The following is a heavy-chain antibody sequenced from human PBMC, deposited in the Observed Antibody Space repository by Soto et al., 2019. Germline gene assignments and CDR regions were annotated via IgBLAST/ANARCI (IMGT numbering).Heavy chain of an antibody. J-gene: IGHJ6*02. Sequence: VASVKVSCKASGYTFTSYYMHWVRQAPGQGLEWMGIINPSGGSTSYAQKFQGRVTMTRDTSTSTVYMELSSLRSEDTAVYYCARELLYYYDSSGEYYYYGMDVWGQGTTVTVSS. D-gene: IGHD3-22*01. CDR3: ARELLYYYDSSGEYYYYGMDV. CDR1: GYTFTSYY. CDR2: INPSGGST. V-gene: IGHV1-46*01.